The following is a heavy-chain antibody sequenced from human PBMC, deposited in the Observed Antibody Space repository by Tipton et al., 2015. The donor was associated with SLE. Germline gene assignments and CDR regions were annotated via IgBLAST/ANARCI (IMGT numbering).Heavy chain of an antibody. D-gene: IGHD2-2*01. CDR3: SRGQEGAGYCSNNNCYLGPFDL. V-gene: IGHV4-59*01. CDR2: IYYSGNT. J-gene: IGHJ3*01. Sequence: LRLSCIVSGGSISSYYWTWIRQPPGKGLEWIGYIYYSGNTNYNPSLKSRVTLSVDSSKNQFSLKLNSVTSADTAVYFCSRGQEGAGYCSNNNCYLGPFDLWGQGTMVTVSS. CDR1: GGSISSYY.